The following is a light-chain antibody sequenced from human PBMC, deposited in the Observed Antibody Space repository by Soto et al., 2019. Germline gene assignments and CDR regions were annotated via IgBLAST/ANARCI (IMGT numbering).Light chain of an antibody. Sequence: ELVLTQSSGTLSLSPGERATLSCRASQSVSSNYLAWSQQKPGQTPRPLIYGASSRATGIPDRFSGSGSGTDVTLTISRLEPEDFAVYYCQQYGSSPYTFGQGTKLEIK. CDR2: GAS. CDR1: QSVSSNY. J-gene: IGKJ2*01. CDR3: QQYGSSPYT. V-gene: IGKV3-20*01.